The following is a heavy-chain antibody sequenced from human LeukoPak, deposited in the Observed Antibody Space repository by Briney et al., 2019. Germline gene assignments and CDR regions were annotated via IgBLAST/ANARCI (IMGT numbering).Heavy chain of an antibody. CDR2: MYYSGRT. Sequence: SETLSLTCTVSGDSISSSNYYWGWIRQPPGKGLEWIGSMYYSGRTYYNPPLKSRVTISVDTSKNQVSLKPSSVTAADTAVYYCARGIGYDFWSGYYTGPLYYYYGMDVWGQGTTVTVSS. J-gene: IGHJ6*02. D-gene: IGHD3-3*01. V-gene: IGHV4-39*01. CDR3: ARGIGYDFWSGYYTGPLYYYYGMDV. CDR1: GDSISSSNYY.